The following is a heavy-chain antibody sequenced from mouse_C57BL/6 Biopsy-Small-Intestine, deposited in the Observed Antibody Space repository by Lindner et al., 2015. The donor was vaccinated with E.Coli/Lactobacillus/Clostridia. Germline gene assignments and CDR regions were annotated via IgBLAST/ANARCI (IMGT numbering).Heavy chain of an antibody. D-gene: IGHD2-12*01. J-gene: IGHJ1*01. V-gene: IGHV1-77*01. CDR3: ATKRALGGSYRYYNLDV. CDR2: IIPIVGTT. Sequence: SVKVSCKAPGGPFSNYPINWVRQAPGQGLVWMGRIIPIVGTTDYRQEFQGRLSLTADKSTSTVYMELGNLRSEDTAVYFCATKRALGGSYRYYNLDVWGQGTTVTVSS. CDR1: GGPFSNYP.